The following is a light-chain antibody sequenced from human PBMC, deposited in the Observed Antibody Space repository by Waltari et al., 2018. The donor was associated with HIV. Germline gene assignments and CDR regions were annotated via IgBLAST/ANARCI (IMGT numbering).Light chain of an antibody. J-gene: IGLJ3*02. Sequence: QSALTPPASVSGSPGQSITISCTGTSSDVGGYIYVSWYQGHPGKAPKLIISDVSNRPSGVSNRFSGSKSGNRASRTISGLQAEDEADYYCSSYTSSSTRVFGGGTTVTVL. V-gene: IGLV2-14*03. CDR1: SSDVGGYIY. CDR3: SSYTSSSTRV. CDR2: DVS.